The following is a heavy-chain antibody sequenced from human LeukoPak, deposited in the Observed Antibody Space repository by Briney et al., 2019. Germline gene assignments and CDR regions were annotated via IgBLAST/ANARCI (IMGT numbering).Heavy chain of an antibody. CDR3: ARDLAWGAFDY. Sequence: GGSLRLSCAASGFTFSSYGMSWVRQALGKGLEWVSAISGSGGSTYYADSVKGRFTISRDDSRNTLSLQMNSLRVEDTAVYYCARDLAWGAFDYWGQGILVAVSS. V-gene: IGHV3-23*01. CDR2: ISGSGGST. J-gene: IGHJ4*02. D-gene: IGHD7-27*01. CDR1: GFTFSSYG.